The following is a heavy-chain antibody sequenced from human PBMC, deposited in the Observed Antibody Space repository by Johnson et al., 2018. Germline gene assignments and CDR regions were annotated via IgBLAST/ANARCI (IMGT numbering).Heavy chain of an antibody. J-gene: IGHJ3*02. V-gene: IGHV3-15*07. D-gene: IGHD3-9*01. Sequence: VQLVESGGGLVKPGGSLRLSCAASGFTFSNAWMNWVRQAPGKGLEWVGRIKSKTDGGTTDYAAPVKGRFTIPRDDSKNTLYLQMNSLKTEDTAVYYCTTYYDILTGYPRGAFDIWGQGTMVTVSS. CDR3: TTYYDILTGYPRGAFDI. CDR2: IKSKTDGGTT. CDR1: GFTFSNAW.